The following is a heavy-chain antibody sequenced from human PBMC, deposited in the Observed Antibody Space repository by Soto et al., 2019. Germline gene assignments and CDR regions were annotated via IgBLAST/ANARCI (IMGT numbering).Heavy chain of an antibody. Sequence: ASVKVSCKASGYTFTGYYMHWVRQAPGQGLEWMGWINPNSGGTNYAQKFQGRVTMTRDTSISTAYMELSRLRTDDTDVYYCARDWLYDSSGYYYGDDAFDIWGQGTMVTVSS. J-gene: IGHJ3*02. D-gene: IGHD3-22*01. CDR2: INPNSGGT. V-gene: IGHV1-2*02. CDR3: ARDWLYDSSGYYYGDDAFDI. CDR1: GYTFTGYY.